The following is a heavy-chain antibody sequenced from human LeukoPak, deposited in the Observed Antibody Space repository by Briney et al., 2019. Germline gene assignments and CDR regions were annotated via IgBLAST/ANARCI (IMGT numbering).Heavy chain of an antibody. V-gene: IGHV3-23*01. Sequence: GGSLRLSCAASGFTFSDYAMSWVRQAPGKGLEWVSGISGSGATIYYADSVKGRFTISRDNSKNTLYLQMNSLRAEDTAVYYCAKDLVWFGELFIWGQGTMVTVSS. CDR3: AKDLVWFGELFI. CDR2: ISGSGATI. J-gene: IGHJ3*02. CDR1: GFTFSDYA. D-gene: IGHD3-10*01.